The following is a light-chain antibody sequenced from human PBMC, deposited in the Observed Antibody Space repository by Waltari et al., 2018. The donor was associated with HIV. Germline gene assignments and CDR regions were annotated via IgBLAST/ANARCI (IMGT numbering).Light chain of an antibody. Sequence: QYVLTHPPSASETPRQRVTISCYGRSSNIGSKSVYWYQHLPGTAPKLLIYRNNQRPSGVPARFSGSKSGTSASLAISGLRSEDEADYYCAAWGDSLTSFVFGTGTKVTVL. CDR1: SSNIGSKS. CDR3: AAWGDSLTSFV. J-gene: IGLJ1*01. CDR2: RNN. V-gene: IGLV1-47*01.